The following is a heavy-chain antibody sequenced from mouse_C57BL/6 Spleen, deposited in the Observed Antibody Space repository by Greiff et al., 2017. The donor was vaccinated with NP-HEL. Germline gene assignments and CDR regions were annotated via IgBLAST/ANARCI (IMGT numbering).Heavy chain of an antibody. Sequence: QVQLQQPGAELVKPGASVKMSCKASGYTFTSYWITWVKQRPGQGLEWIGDIYPGSGSTNYNEKFKSKATLTVDTSSSTAYMQLCSLTSEDSAVYSCARSTYYCYDGTMDYWGPGTSVTVSS. V-gene: IGHV1-55*01. CDR2: IYPGSGST. CDR1: GYTFTSYW. CDR3: ARSTYYCYDGTMDY. D-gene: IGHD2-9*01. J-gene: IGHJ4*01.